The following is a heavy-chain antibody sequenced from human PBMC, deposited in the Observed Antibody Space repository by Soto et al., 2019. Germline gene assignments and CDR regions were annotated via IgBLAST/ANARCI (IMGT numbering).Heavy chain of an antibody. CDR1: GYTFTSYG. D-gene: IGHD3-10*01. CDR3: XXXXXXXXXXXXFDL. V-gene: IGHV1-18*01. Sequence: QVQLVQSGAEVKKPGASVKVSCKASGYTFTSYGISWVRQAPGQGLEWMGWISAYNGNTNYAQKLQGRVTMTTDTSTSTAYMELRXXXXXDXXXYYXXXXXXXXXXXXXFDLWGRGTLVTVSS. CDR2: ISAYNGNT. J-gene: IGHJ2*01.